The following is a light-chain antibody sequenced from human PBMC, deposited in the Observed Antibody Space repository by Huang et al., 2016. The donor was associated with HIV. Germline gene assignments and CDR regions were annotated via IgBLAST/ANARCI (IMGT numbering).Light chain of an antibody. CDR3: QQYHNWPYS. Sequence: EIVLTQSPATLSVSPGEGATLSCRANQSIATNLAWYHQRPGQDPRILIYDASTRASGLPGRFSGSGSGTEFTLTVSGLHSEDFAIYYCQQYHNWPYSFGQGTKLEIK. CDR1: QSIATN. V-gene: IGKV3-15*01. CDR2: DAS. J-gene: IGKJ2*03.